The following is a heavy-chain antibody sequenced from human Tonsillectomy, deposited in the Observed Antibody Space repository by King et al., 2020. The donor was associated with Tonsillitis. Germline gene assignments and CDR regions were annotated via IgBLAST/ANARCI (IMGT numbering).Heavy chain of an antibody. Sequence: ITLKESGPPLVRPTQTLTLTCTFSGFSFTTTGVGVGWIRQPPGKALEWLAPIYWDDDKRYSPSLKSRLTIPKDTSKNQAVLTMTKMDTVDTATYYCAHRQPHFAYYFDFWGQGTLVTVSS. J-gene: IGHJ4*02. V-gene: IGHV2-5*02. CDR3: AHRQPHFAYYFDF. CDR1: GFSFTTTGVG. CDR2: IYWDDDK.